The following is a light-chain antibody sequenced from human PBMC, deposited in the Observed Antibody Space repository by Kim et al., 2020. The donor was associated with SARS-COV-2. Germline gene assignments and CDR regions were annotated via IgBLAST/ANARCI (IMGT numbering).Light chain of an antibody. CDR2: QDN. CDR1: KLGDKY. CDR3: QAWDSNIVV. J-gene: IGLJ2*01. Sequence: SYELTQPPSVSVSPGQTASITCSGDKLGDKYACWYQHKPGQSPVLVVFQDNKRPSGIPERFSGSNSGNTATLTISGTQAMDEAVYYCQAWDSNIVVFGGG. V-gene: IGLV3-1*01.